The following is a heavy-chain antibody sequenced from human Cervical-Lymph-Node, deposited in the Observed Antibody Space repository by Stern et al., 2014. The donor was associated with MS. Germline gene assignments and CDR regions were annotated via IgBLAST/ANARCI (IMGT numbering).Heavy chain of an antibody. CDR1: GFSFSDYG. V-gene: IGHV3-30*18. Sequence: VQLVESEGGVVQPGTSLRLSCAASGFSFSDYGIHWVRQAPGKALEWVAVISYDGTHKYYGDSVKGRVTISRDNSKNTLYLQMNSLRSDDTAVYYCAKDLGGNAFDYWGQGTLVTVSS. CDR2: ISYDGTHK. D-gene: IGHD4-23*01. CDR3: AKDLGGNAFDY. J-gene: IGHJ4*02.